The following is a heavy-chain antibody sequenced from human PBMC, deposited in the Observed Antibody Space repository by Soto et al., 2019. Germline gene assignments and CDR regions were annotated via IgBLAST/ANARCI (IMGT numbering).Heavy chain of an antibody. CDR1: GFTFSSYA. CDR3: AKDPEVVVINGIDY. D-gene: IGHD3-22*01. Sequence: EVQLLESGGGLVQPGGSLRLSCAASGFTFSSYAMSWVRQAPGKGLEWVSAIGGSGGSTYYADSVKGRFTISRDNSKNTLYLQMNSLRAEDTAVYYCAKDPEVVVINGIDYWGQGTLVTVSS. V-gene: IGHV3-23*01. J-gene: IGHJ4*02. CDR2: IGGSGGST.